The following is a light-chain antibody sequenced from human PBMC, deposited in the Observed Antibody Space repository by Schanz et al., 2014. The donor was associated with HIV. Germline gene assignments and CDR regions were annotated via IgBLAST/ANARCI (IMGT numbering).Light chain of an antibody. CDR2: DVS. V-gene: IGLV2-14*03. J-gene: IGLJ2*01. CDR1: SSDVGGYNY. CDR3: SSYAASDNSV. Sequence: QSALTQPASVSGSPGQSITISCTGTSSDVGGYNYVSWNQQHPGKAPKLMIYDVSNRPSGVSNRFSASKSGNTASLTVSGLQAEDEADYYCSSYAASDNSVFGGGTKLT.